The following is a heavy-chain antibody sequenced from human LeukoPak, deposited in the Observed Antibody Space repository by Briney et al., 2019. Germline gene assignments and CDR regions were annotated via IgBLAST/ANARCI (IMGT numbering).Heavy chain of an antibody. CDR3: AREKLDYGSGRAEPYYFDY. D-gene: IGHD3-10*01. CDR1: GYSISSGYY. Sequence: PSETLSLTCTVSGYSISSGYYWGWIRQPPGKGLEWIGSIYHSGSTYYNPSLKSRVTISVDTSKNQFSLKLSSVTAADTAVYYCAREKLDYGSGRAEPYYFDYWGQGTLVTVSS. V-gene: IGHV4-38-2*02. J-gene: IGHJ4*02. CDR2: IYHSGST.